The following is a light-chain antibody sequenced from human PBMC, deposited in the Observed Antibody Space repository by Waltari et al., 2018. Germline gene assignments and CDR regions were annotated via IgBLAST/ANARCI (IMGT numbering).Light chain of an antibody. J-gene: IGLJ2*01. CDR2: SNN. V-gene: IGLV1-44*01. CDR3: ATWDDSLNGVV. Sequence: QSVLTQPPSASGPPGQGVTVSCSGSRSNIGANTVYWYQPLPGTAPKVRIYSNNYRPSGVPDRVSGSKSGTAASLAVSGLQSEDEGDYYCATWDDSLNGVVFGGGTKLTVL. CDR1: RSNIGANT.